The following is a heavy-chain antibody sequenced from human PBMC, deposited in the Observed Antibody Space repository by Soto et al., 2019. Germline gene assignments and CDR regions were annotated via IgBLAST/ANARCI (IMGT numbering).Heavy chain of an antibody. J-gene: IGHJ4*02. V-gene: IGHV3-30*18. D-gene: IGHD5-12*01. Sequence: QVQLVESGGGVVQPGRSLRLSCAASGFTFSSYGMHWVRQAPGKGLEWVAVISYDGSNKYYADSVKGRFTISRDNSKTTLYLQMTSLRAEDTAVYYCAKEKWLDYWGQGTLVTVSS. CDR3: AKEKWLDY. CDR2: ISYDGSNK. CDR1: GFTFSSYG.